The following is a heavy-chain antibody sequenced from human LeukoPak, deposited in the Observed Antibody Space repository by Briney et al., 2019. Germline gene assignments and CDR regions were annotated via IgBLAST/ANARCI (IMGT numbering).Heavy chain of an antibody. Sequence: GGSLRLSCAASGFTFSSYAMHWVRQAPGKGLEWVAVISYDGSNKYYADSVKGRFTISRDNSKNTLYLQMNGLRAEDTAVYYCARYAAYYDSSGYFFGDAFDIWGQGTMVTVSS. J-gene: IGHJ3*02. V-gene: IGHV3-30-3*01. CDR2: ISYDGSNK. CDR1: GFTFSSYA. CDR3: ARYAAYYDSSGYFFGDAFDI. D-gene: IGHD3-22*01.